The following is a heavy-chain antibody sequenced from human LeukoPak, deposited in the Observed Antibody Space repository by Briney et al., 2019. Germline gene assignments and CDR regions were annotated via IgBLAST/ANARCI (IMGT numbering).Heavy chain of an antibody. CDR2: IYSTGST. CDR1: GGSLSNHY. Sequence: SETLSLTCTVSGGSLSNHYWSWLRQPAGKGPEWIGRIYSTGSTNYNPSLRSRVTISVDTSKNQFSLKLSSVTAADTAVYYCARVNSGYDYFDYWGQGTLVTVSS. D-gene: IGHD5-12*01. CDR3: ARVNSGYDYFDY. V-gene: IGHV4-4*07. J-gene: IGHJ4*02.